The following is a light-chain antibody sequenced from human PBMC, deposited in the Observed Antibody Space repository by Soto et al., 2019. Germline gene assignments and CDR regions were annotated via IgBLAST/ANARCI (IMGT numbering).Light chain of an antibody. CDR2: EVS. CDR1: SSDFAFYNY. Sequence: QSALTQPASVSGSPGQSITISCTGTSSDFAFYNYVSWYQHHPGKAPKLMIFEVSKRPSGVSNRFSGSKSANTASLTISGLQSEDEADYYCTSYTPTGALVFGSGTKLTVL. V-gene: IGLV2-14*01. J-gene: IGLJ3*02. CDR3: TSYTPTGALV.